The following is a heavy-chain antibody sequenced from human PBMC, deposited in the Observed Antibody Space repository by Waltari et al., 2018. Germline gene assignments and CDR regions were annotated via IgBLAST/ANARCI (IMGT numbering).Heavy chain of an antibody. J-gene: IGHJ4*02. CDR3: ARRGSYYPFDY. CDR1: GGSLSSSSYY. CDR2: IYYSGST. Sequence: QLQLQESGPGLVKPSETLSLTCTVSGGSLSSSSYYCGWIRQPPGKGLEWIGSIYYSGSTYYNPSLKSRVTISVDTSKNQFSLKLSSVTAADTAVYYCARRGSYYPFDYWGQGTLVTVSS. V-gene: IGHV4-39*01. D-gene: IGHD3-10*01.